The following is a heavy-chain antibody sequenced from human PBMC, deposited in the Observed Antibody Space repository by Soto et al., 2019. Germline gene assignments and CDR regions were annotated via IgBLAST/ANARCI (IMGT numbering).Heavy chain of an antibody. Sequence: QVQLVESGGGVVQPGRSLRLSCAASGFTFSSYGMHWVRQAPGKGLEWVAVISYDGSNKYYADSVKGRFTISRDNSKNTLYLQMNSLRAEDTAVYYCAKDWDTGMATLAYYGMDVWGQGTTVTVSS. CDR2: ISYDGSNK. V-gene: IGHV3-30*18. CDR3: AKDWDTGMATLAYYGMDV. CDR1: GFTFSSYG. J-gene: IGHJ6*02. D-gene: IGHD5-18*01.